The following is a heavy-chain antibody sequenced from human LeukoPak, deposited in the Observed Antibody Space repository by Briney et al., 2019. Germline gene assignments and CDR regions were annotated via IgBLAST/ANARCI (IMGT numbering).Heavy chain of an antibody. J-gene: IGHJ4*02. CDR1: GITFSSYE. CDR3: ARPGIVATISEPDY. CDR2: ISYDGSNK. V-gene: IGHV3-30*01. Sequence: QPGGSLRLSCAASGITFSSYEMNWVRQAPGKGLEWVAVISYDGSNKYYADSVKGRFTISRDNSKNTLYLQMNSLRAEDTAVYYCARPGIVATISEPDYWGQGTLVTVSS. D-gene: IGHD5-12*01.